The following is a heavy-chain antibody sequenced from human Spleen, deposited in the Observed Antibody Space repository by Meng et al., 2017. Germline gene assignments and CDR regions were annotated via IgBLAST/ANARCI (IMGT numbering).Heavy chain of an antibody. J-gene: IGHJ4*02. CDR1: GFSLSTSGVG. Sequence: SGPTLVKPTQTLTLTCTFSGFSLSTSGVGVGWIRQPPGKALEWLALIYWDDDKRYSPSLKSRLTITKDTSKNQVVLTMTNMDPVDTATYYCAHRRGILAGYYRSHLFDYWGQGTRVTVSS. D-gene: IGHD3-9*01. CDR2: IYWDDDK. V-gene: IGHV2-5*02. CDR3: AHRRGILAGYYRSHLFDY.